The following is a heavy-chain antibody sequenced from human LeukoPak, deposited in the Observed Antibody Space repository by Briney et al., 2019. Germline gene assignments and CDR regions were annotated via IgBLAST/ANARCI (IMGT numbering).Heavy chain of an antibody. CDR1: GFNFRSYE. CDR3: ARADPYSSSGFDY. CDR2: ISSSGSTI. V-gene: IGHV3-48*03. Sequence: GGSLILSCAASGFNFRSYEMNWVRQAPGKGLEWVSFISSSGSTIYYADSVKGRFTISRDNAKNSLDLRMNSLRAEDTAVYYCARADPYSSSGFDYWGQGTLVTVSS. J-gene: IGHJ4*02. D-gene: IGHD6-13*01.